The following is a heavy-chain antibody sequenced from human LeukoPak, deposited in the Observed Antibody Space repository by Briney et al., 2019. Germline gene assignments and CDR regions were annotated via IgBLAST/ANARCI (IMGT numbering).Heavy chain of an antibody. V-gene: IGHV3-53*01. CDR2: VYSGGST. CDR1: GFSVSSNY. CDR3: ARDVGAVALAY. D-gene: IGHD6-19*01. Sequence: GGSLRLSCAASGFSVSSNYMSWVRQAPGKGVEWVSVVYSGGSTYYADSVKGRCAIPKDNSHNTLHLQINSQGPEVTGEYYCARDVGAVALAYWGRGPLVTVSS. J-gene: IGHJ4*02.